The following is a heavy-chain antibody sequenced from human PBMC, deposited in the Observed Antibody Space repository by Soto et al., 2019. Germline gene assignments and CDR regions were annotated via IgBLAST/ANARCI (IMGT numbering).Heavy chain of an antibody. V-gene: IGHV3-74*01. Sequence: GGSLRLSCAASGFSLSGYWMHWVRQAPGRGLVWVSRIKSDGSSTSYGDSVKGRFTVSRDNAKNTLYLQMNSLRAEDTAVYYCARGRYCSGGSCSDYFMDVWGKGTTVTVSS. CDR1: GFSLSGYW. CDR3: ARGRYCSGGSCSDYFMDV. CDR2: IKSDGSST. D-gene: IGHD2-15*01. J-gene: IGHJ6*03.